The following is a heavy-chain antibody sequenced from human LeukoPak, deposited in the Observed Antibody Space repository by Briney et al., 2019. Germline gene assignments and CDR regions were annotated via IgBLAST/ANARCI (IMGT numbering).Heavy chain of an antibody. CDR3: AKDPDSSGLYYFDY. Sequence: GGSLRLSCAASGFTFSSYGMHWVRQAPGKGLEWVAFIRYDGSNKYYAGSVKGRFTISRDNSKNTLYLQMNSLRAEDTAVYYCAKDPDSSGLYYFDYWGQGTLVTVSS. V-gene: IGHV3-30*02. J-gene: IGHJ4*02. CDR2: IRYDGSNK. D-gene: IGHD3-22*01. CDR1: GFTFSSYG.